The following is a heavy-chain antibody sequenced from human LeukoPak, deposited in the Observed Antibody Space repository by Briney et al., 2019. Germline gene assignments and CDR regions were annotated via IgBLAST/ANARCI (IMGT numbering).Heavy chain of an antibody. Sequence: GGSLRLSCTASGFSFGDYAMSWFRQGPRKGLEWVGFIRSKAYGGTTDYAASVKGRFTISRDESKSIAYLQMNSLKTEDTAVYYCTRDEGPYYDMLTGYPQGFDPWGQGTLVTVSS. CDR1: GFSFGDYA. CDR2: IRSKAYGGTT. CDR3: TRDEGPYYDMLTGYPQGFDP. V-gene: IGHV3-49*03. J-gene: IGHJ5*02. D-gene: IGHD3-9*01.